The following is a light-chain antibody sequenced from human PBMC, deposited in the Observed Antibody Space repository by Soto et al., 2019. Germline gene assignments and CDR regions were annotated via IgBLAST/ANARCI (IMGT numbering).Light chain of an antibody. J-gene: IGLJ1*01. V-gene: IGLV1-40*01. CDR2: GNS. Sequence: QSVLTQPPSVSGAPGQRVTISCTGSSSNIGAGYDVHWYQQLPGTAPKLLIYGNSNRPSGVPDRFSGSKSGTSASLAITGLQAEDEDDYYCQSYDSSMSGSRVFGTGTKLTVL. CDR3: QSYDSSMSGSRV. CDR1: SSNIGAGYD.